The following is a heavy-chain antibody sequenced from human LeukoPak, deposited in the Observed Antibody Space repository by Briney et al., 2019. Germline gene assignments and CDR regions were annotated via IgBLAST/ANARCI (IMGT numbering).Heavy chain of an antibody. CDR2: INTNTGNP. V-gene: IGHV7-4-1*02. J-gene: IGHJ4*02. Sequence: ASVKVSCKASGYTFTSYAMNWVRQAPGQGLEWMGWINTNTGNPTYAQGFTGRFVFSLDTSVSTAYLQISSLKAEDTAVYYCAREVQPQRIAAAGNLIYWGQGTLVTVSS. CDR1: GYTFTSYA. CDR3: AREVQPQRIAAAGNLIY. D-gene: IGHD6-13*01.